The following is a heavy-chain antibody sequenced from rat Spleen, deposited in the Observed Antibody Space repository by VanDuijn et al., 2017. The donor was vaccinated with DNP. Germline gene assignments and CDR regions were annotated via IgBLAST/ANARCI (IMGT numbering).Heavy chain of an antibody. V-gene: IGHV5-22*01. CDR3: VRPIYFYGSFPGY. J-gene: IGHJ2*01. CDR2: ISYDGGST. D-gene: IGHD1-2*01. Sequence: VQLKESGPGLVQPSQTLSLTCTVSGFSLTDYSVAWVRQAPTKGLEWVAYISYDGGSTSYGDSVKGRFTISRDNAKSTLYLQMNSLRSEDMATYYCVRPIYFYGSFPGYWGQGVMVTVSS. CDR1: GFSLTDYS.